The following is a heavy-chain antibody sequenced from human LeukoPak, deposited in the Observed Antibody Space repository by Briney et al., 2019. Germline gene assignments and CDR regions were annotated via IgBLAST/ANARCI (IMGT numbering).Heavy chain of an antibody. V-gene: IGHV3-53*04. J-gene: IGHJ4*02. CDR2: IYSGGSK. Sequence: PGWALRLSCAACLWTLISNYMNELGPAGWRELEWVSVIYSGGSKYYGASVKGRFPISRHNSKNTLYLQMNSLRAEDTAVYYCATTPDYWGPGKLVTASS. CDR3: ATTPDY. D-gene: IGHD4-23*01. CDR1: LWTLISNY.